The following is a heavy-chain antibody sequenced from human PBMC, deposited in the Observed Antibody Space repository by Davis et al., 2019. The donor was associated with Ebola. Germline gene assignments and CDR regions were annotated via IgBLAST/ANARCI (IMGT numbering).Heavy chain of an antibody. D-gene: IGHD6-6*01. CDR2: INSDGSST. V-gene: IGHV3-74*01. CDR1: GFTFSSYW. CDR3: AARNNWFDP. J-gene: IGHJ5*02. Sequence: GESLKISCAASGFTFSSYWMHWVRQAPGKGLVWVSRINSDGSSTSYADSVKGRFTISRDNAKNTLYLQMNSLRAKDTAVYYCAARNNWFDPWGQGTLVTVSS.